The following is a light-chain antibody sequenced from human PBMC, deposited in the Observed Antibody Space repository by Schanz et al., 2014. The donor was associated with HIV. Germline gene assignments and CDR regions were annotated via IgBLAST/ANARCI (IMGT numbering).Light chain of an antibody. J-gene: IGLJ2*01. Sequence: QSVLAQPPSVSGAPGQRVTISCTGSSSNIGAGFDVHWYQLLPGTAPKLLIFDNTNRPSGVPARFSGSKSGSSASLAISGLQAEDEAEYYCSSYAGSNNLVVFGGGTKLTVL. V-gene: IGLV1-40*01. CDR1: SSNIGAGFD. CDR2: DNT. CDR3: SSYAGSNNLVV.